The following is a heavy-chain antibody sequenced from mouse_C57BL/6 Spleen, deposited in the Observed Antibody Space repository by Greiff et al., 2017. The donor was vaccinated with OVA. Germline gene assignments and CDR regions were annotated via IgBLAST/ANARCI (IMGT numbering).Heavy chain of an antibody. Sequence: EVQLVESGGGLVKPGGSLKLSCAASGFTFSDYGMHWVRQAPEKGLEWVAYISSGSSTIYYADTVKGRFTISRDNAKNTLFLQMTSLRSEDTAMYYCARTGIYYGNLYYYAMDYWGQGTSVTVSS. CDR1: GFTFSDYG. V-gene: IGHV5-17*01. J-gene: IGHJ4*01. CDR3: ARTGIYYGNLYYYAMDY. D-gene: IGHD2-1*01. CDR2: ISSGSSTI.